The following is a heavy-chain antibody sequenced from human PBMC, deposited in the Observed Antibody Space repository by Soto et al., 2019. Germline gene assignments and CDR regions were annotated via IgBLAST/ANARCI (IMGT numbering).Heavy chain of an antibody. D-gene: IGHD5-18*01. CDR3: AKDSSVDTAMVPAWVDY. V-gene: IGHV3-30*18. CDR1: GFTFSSYG. Sequence: GGSLRLSCAASGFTFSSYGMHWVRQAPGKGLEWVAVISYDGSNKYYADSVKGRFTISRDNSKNTLYLQMNSLRAEDTAVYYCAKDSSVDTAMVPAWVDYWGQGTLVTVSS. CDR2: ISYDGSNK. J-gene: IGHJ4*02.